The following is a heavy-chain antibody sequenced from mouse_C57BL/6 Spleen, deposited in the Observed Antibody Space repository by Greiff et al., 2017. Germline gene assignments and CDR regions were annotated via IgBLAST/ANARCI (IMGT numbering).Heavy chain of an antibody. J-gene: IGHJ1*03. Sequence: VQLQQSGAELVRPGASVKLSCTASGFNIKDYYMPWVKHRPEQGLEWICRIDPKDGDPASAPKFQGKATMTADKSSNTAYLQLSSLTSEDTAVYYCTTGSSYPWYFDVWGTGTTVTVSS. CDR3: TTGSSYPWYFDV. CDR1: GFNIKDYY. V-gene: IGHV14-1*01. D-gene: IGHD1-1*01. CDR2: IDPKDGDP.